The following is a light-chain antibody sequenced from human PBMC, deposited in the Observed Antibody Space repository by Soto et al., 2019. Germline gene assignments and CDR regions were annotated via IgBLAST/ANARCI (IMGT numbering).Light chain of an antibody. CDR2: AAS. Sequence: DIQMTQSPSSLSASVGDRVTMTCRASQTISTYLNWYQQEPGKAPKLLIYAASSLQSGVPSRFRGRGSGTDFSLTISSLQPXXSATYYCQQSYSTPLTFGGGTKVEI. V-gene: IGKV1-39*01. CDR1: QTISTY. J-gene: IGKJ4*01. CDR3: QQSYSTPLT.